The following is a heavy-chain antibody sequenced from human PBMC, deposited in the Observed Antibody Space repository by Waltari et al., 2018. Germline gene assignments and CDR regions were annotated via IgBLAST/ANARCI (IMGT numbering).Heavy chain of an antibody. CDR1: GGTFSSYA. D-gene: IGHD6-13*01. CDR3: ARASSSVPYYYYYYMDV. J-gene: IGHJ6*03. CDR2: IIPIFGTA. V-gene: IGHV1-69*13. Sequence: QVQLVQSGAEVKKPGSSVKVSCKASGGTFSSYAISWVRQAPGQGLEWMGRIIPIFGTANYAQKFQGRVTITADKSTSTAYMELSSLRSEDTAVYYCARASSSVPYYYYYYMDVWGKGTTVTISS.